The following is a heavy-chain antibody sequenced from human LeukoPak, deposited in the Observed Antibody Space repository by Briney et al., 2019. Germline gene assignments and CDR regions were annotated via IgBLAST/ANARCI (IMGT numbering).Heavy chain of an antibody. CDR3: ARGVRYGSGSYYETYYYYYMDV. J-gene: IGHJ6*03. CDR2: INHSGST. CDR1: GGSFSGYY. Sequence: PSETLSLTCAVYGGSFSGYYWSWIRQPPGKGLEWIGEINHSGSTNYNPSLKSRVTMSVDTSKNQFSLKLSSVTAADTAVYYCARGVRYGSGSYYETYYYYYMDVWGKGTTVTVSS. D-gene: IGHD3-10*01. V-gene: IGHV4-34*01.